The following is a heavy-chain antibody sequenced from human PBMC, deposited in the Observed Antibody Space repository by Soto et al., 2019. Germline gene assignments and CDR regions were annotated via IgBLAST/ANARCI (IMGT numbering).Heavy chain of an antibody. CDR1: GFTFSNAW. D-gene: IGHD2-21*01. CDR2: IKSKTDGGTT. J-gene: IGHJ4*02. V-gene: IGHV3-15*07. Sequence: PGGSLRLSCAASGFTFSNAWMNWVRQAPGKGLEWVGRIKSKTDGGTTDYAAPVKGRFTISRDNAKNTVYLQVNSLTGEDTAVYYCARGAGGAYYVDSWGQGTLVTVSS. CDR3: ARGAGGAYYVDS.